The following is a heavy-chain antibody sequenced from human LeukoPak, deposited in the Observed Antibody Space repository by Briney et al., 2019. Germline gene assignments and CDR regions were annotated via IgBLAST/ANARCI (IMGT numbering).Heavy chain of an antibody. V-gene: IGHV3-30*09. CDR2: ISFDGGKK. Sequence: GGSLRLSCAASGFTFSSYAIHWVRQAPGKGLEWVAVISFDGGKKYYADSVKGRFAISRDNSKNTLYLQMNSLRAEDTAVYYCARAGPRRAIFGVVTTIDAFDIWGQGTMVTVSS. CDR1: GFTFSSYA. J-gene: IGHJ3*02. CDR3: ARAGPRRAIFGVVTTIDAFDI. D-gene: IGHD3-3*01.